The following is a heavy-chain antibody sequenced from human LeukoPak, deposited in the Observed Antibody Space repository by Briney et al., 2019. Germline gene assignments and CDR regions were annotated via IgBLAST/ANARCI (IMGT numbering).Heavy chain of an antibody. J-gene: IGHJ4*02. CDR3: ASIAAAGPLFDY. V-gene: IGHV3-7*01. CDR1: GFTFSNFW. CDR2: IKQDETEK. Sequence: PGGSLRFSCTASGFTFSNFWMGWVRQAPGKGLEWVANIKQDETEKFYLGSVKGRFTISRDNAKNSLYLQMNSLRAEDTAVYYCASIAAAGPLFDYWGQGTLVTVSS. D-gene: IGHD6-13*01.